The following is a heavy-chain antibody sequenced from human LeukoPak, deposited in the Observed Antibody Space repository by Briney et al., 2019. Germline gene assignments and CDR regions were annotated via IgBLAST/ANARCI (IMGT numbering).Heavy chain of an antibody. CDR2: INPNSGGT. V-gene: IGHV1-2*04. J-gene: IGHJ3*02. D-gene: IGHD6-19*01. CDR3: ARAGYSSGLHDAFDI. Sequence: ASVKVSCKASGYTFTGYYMHWVRQAPGQGLEWMGWINPNSGGTNYAQKFQGWVTMTRDTSISTAYMELSRLRSDDTAVYYCARAGYSSGLHDAFDIWGQGTMVTVSA. CDR1: GYTFTGYY.